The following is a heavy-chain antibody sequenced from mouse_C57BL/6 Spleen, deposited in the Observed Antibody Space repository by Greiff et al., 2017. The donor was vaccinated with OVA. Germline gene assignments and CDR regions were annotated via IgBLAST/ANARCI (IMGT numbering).Heavy chain of an antibody. V-gene: IGHV1-81*01. CDR3: ARDGNYFDY. D-gene: IGHD2-3*01. CDR2: IYPRSGNT. Sequence: VKLQESGAELARPGASVKLSCKASGYTFTSYGISWVKQRTGQGLEWIGEIYPRSGNTYYTEKFKGKATLTADKSSSTAYMEFRSLTSEDSAVYFCARDGNYFDYWGQGTTLTVSS. J-gene: IGHJ2*01. CDR1: GYTFTSYG.